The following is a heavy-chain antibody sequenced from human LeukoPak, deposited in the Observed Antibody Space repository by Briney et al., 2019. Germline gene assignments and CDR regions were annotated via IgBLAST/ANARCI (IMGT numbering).Heavy chain of an antibody. CDR3: ARVTVTMDYYYYYYMDV. J-gene: IGHJ6*03. CDR2: MNPNSSNT. CDR1: GYTFTSYD. D-gene: IGHD4-17*01. V-gene: IGHV1-8*03. Sequence: ASVKVSCKASGYTFTSYDINWVRQATGQGLEWMGWMNPNSSNTGYAQKFQGRVTITRNTSISTAYMELSSLRSEDTAVYYCARVTVTMDYYYYYYMDVWGKGTTVTVSS.